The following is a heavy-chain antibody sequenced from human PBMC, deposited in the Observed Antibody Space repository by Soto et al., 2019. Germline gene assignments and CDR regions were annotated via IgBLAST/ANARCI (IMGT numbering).Heavy chain of an antibody. CDR1: GFTFSSYG. J-gene: IGHJ6*02. CDR2: IWYDGSNK. V-gene: IGHV3-33*01. Sequence: LRLSCAASGFTFSSYGMHWVRQAPGKGLEWVAVIWYDGSNKYYADSVKGRFTISRDNSKNTLYLQMNGLRAEDTAVYYCARDPNYYYGMDVWGQGTTVTVSS. CDR3: ARDPNYYYGMDV.